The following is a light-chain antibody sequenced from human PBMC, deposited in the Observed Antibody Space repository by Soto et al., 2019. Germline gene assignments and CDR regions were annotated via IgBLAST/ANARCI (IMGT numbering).Light chain of an antibody. CDR1: QSISSW. Sequence: DIQMTQAPSTLSASVGDRVTITCRASQSISSWLAWYQQKPGKAPTLLIYKASSLESGVPSRFSGSGSATQFTLTISSLQPDDFATSYCQQYNSYSITFGQGTRLEIK. J-gene: IGKJ5*01. CDR3: QQYNSYSIT. CDR2: KAS. V-gene: IGKV1-5*03.